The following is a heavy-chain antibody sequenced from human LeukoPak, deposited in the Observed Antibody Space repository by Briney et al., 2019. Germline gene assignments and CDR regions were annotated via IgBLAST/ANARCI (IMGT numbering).Heavy chain of an antibody. J-gene: IGHJ4*02. Sequence: ASVKVSCKASGFTFTSSAMQWVRQARGQRLERVGWIVVGSGNTNYAQKFQERVTITRDMSTSTAYMELSSLRSEDTAVYYCAAESNYGDYNAYWGQGTLVTVSS. V-gene: IGHV1-58*02. CDR3: AAESNYGDYNAY. CDR1: GFTFTSSA. D-gene: IGHD4-17*01. CDR2: IVVGSGNT.